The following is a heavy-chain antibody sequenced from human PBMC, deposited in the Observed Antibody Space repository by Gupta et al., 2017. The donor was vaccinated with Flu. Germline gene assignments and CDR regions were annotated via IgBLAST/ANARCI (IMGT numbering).Heavy chain of an antibody. J-gene: IGHJ4*02. CDR2: IKRDGSEE. CDR3: ARAKSDELYFDY. Sequence: VRQAPGRGLKWLANIKRDGSEEYYLDSVKGRFTIFRDNSKNSLYLQMNSLRAEDTAVYYCARAKSDELYFDYWGQGTLVTVSS. V-gene: IGHV3-7*01. D-gene: IGHD2-21*01.